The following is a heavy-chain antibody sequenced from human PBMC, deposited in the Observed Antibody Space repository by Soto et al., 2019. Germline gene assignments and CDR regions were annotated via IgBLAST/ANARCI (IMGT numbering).Heavy chain of an antibody. CDR2: IYYSGST. CDR1: GGSISSGGYY. Sequence: SETLSLTCTVSGGSISSGGYYWSWIRQHPGKGLEWIGYIYYSGSTYYNPSLKSRVTISVDTSKNQFSLKLSSVTAADTAVYYCARVLEMPRVAFDIWGQGTMVTVSS. J-gene: IGHJ3*02. V-gene: IGHV4-31*03. CDR3: ARVLEMPRVAFDI. D-gene: IGHD2-2*01.